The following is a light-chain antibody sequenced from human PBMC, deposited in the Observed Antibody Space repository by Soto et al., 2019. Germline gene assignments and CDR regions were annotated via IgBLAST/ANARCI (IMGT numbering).Light chain of an antibody. CDR3: QQTYSTPYT. J-gene: IGKJ2*01. V-gene: IGKV1-39*01. CDR1: QRITNY. CDR2: TSG. Sequence: IQMTQSPSSLSASVGDRVTITCRASQRITNYLNWYQQKPGEAPKLLISTSGTLQRGVPSRFSGSGSGTDFILTITALRPEDFATYFCQQTYSTPYTFGQGTKLEIK.